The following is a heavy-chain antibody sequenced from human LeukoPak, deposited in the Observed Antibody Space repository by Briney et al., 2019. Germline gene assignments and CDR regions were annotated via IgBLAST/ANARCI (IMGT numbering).Heavy chain of an antibody. V-gene: IGHV1-46*03. CDR2: INPSGGST. Sequence: ASVKVSCKASGYTFTSYYMHWVRQAPGQGLEWMGIINPSGGSTSYAQKFQGRVTMTRDTSTSTVHMELSSLRSEDTAVYYCARLLDYDILTGFTQEGDYWGQGTLVTVSS. CDR3: ARLLDYDILTGFTQEGDY. J-gene: IGHJ4*02. D-gene: IGHD3-9*01. CDR1: GYTFTSYY.